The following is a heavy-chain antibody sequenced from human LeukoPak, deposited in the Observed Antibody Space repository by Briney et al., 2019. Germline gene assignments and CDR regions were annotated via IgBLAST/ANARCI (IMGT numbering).Heavy chain of an antibody. Sequence: ASVKVSCKASGYTFTDYYMHWVRQAPGQGLEWMGWINPNSGGTNYAQKFQGRVTMTRDTSISTAYMELSRLRSDDTAVYYCARASYYYDSSGYPGYYFDYWGQGTLATVSS. D-gene: IGHD3-22*01. CDR3: ARASYYYDSSGYPGYYFDY. CDR2: INPNSGGT. CDR1: GYTFTDYY. J-gene: IGHJ4*02. V-gene: IGHV1-2*02.